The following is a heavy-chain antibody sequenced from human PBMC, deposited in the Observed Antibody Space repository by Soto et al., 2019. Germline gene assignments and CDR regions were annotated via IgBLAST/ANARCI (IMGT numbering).Heavy chain of an antibody. CDR3: AREDGIAAAGTVHYYYGMDV. V-gene: IGHV3-48*02. CDR1: GFTFSSYS. Sequence: EVQLVESGGGLVQPGGSLRLSCAASGFTFSSYSMNWVRQAPGNGLEWVSYISSSSSTIYYADSVKGRFTISRDNAKNSLYLQMNSLRDEDTAVYYCAREDGIAAAGTVHYYYGMDVWGQGTTVTVSS. D-gene: IGHD6-13*01. J-gene: IGHJ6*02. CDR2: ISSSSSTI.